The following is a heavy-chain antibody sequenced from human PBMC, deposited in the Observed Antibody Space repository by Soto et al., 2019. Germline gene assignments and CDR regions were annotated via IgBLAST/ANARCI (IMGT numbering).Heavy chain of an antibody. D-gene: IGHD6-19*01. CDR1: GGSISSSSYY. Sequence: SETLSLTRTVSGGSISSSSYYWGWIRQPPRKGLEWIGRIYYSGSTYYNPSLKSRVTISVDTSKNQFSLKLSSVTAADTAVYYCAGRPVHSSGCTDYWGQGTLVTVSS. CDR2: IYYSGST. V-gene: IGHV4-39*01. J-gene: IGHJ4*02. CDR3: AGRPVHSSGCTDY.